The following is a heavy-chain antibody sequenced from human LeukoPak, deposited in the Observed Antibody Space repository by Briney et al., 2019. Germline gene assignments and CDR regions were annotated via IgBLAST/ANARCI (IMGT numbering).Heavy chain of an antibody. CDR1: GGSISSYY. CDR2: ISYSGSP. D-gene: IGHD3-22*01. CDR3: ASRGYDSSGP. V-gene: IGHV4-59*08. Sequence: SETLSLTCTVSGGSISSYYWSWIRQPPGKGLEWIGYISYSGSPNYNPSLKSRVTISVETSKNQFSLKLSSVTAADTAVYYCASRGYDSSGPWGQGTLVTVSS. J-gene: IGHJ5*02.